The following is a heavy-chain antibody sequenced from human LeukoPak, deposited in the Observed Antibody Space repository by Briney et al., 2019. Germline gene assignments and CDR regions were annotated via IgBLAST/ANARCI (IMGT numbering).Heavy chain of an antibody. CDR3: ARRGDGYNSAIDY. D-gene: IGHD5-24*01. CDR2: IYYSGST. J-gene: IGHJ4*02. Sequence: SETLSLTCTVSGGSFSSGSYYWSWIRQPPGKGLEWIGYIYYSGSTNYNPSLKSRVTISVDTSKNQFSLNLSSVTAADTAVYYCARRGDGYNSAIDYWGQGTLVTVSS. V-gene: IGHV4-61*01. CDR1: GGSFSSGSYY.